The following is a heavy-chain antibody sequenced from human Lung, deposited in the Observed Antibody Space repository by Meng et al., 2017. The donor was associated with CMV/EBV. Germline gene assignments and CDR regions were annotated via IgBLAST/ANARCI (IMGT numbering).Heavy chain of an antibody. Sequence: GGSLRLSCAGSGFTFTSYFMSWVRQAPGKGLELVSAISGTGDITYYADSVKGRFIISRDNAKRILYLEMHNLRDEDTALYYCVREKGVLNYFHGMDVWGQGTXVTVSS. CDR3: VREKGVLNYFHGMDV. V-gene: IGHV3-23*01. CDR1: GFTFTSYF. J-gene: IGHJ6*01. D-gene: IGHD3-10*02. CDR2: ISGTGDIT.